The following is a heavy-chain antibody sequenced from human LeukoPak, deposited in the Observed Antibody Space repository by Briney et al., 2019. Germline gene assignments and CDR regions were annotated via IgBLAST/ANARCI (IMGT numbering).Heavy chain of an antibody. CDR1: GLTFSSYS. Sequence: PGGSLRLSCAASGLTFSSYSMNWVRQAPGKGLEWVSSISSSSSYIYYADSLKGRFTISRDNAKNSLYLQMNSLRAEDTAVYYCASRGDGAQGGYYYYGMDVWGQGTTVTVSS. J-gene: IGHJ6*02. V-gene: IGHV3-21*01. CDR3: ASRGDGAQGGYYYYGMDV. D-gene: IGHD3-16*01. CDR2: ISSSSSYI.